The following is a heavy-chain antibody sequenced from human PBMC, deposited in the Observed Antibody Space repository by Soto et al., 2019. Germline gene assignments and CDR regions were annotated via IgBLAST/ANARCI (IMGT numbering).Heavy chain of an antibody. V-gene: IGHV4-59*01. Sequence: SETLSLTCTVSGGSISSYYWSWIRQPPGKGLEWIGYIYYSGSTNYNPSLKSRVTISVDTSKNQFPLKLSSVTAADTAVYYCARDLSYSLTGTRGWFDPWGQGTLVTVS. CDR1: GGSISSYY. CDR3: ARDLSYSLTGTRGWFDP. J-gene: IGHJ5*02. CDR2: IYYSGST. D-gene: IGHD1-20*01.